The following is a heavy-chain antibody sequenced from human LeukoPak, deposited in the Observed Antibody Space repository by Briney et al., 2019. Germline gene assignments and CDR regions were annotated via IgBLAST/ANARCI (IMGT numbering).Heavy chain of an antibody. CDR3: ARRLGTYYYGSGRTNWFDP. D-gene: IGHD3-10*01. CDR1: GGSFSGYY. CDR2: INHSGST. V-gene: IGHV4-34*01. Sequence: SETLSLTCAVYGGSFSGYYWSWIRQPPGKGLEWIGEINHSGSTNYNPSLKSRGTISVDTSKNQFSLKLRAVTAADTAVYYCARRLGTYYYGSGRTNWFDPWGQGTLVTVSS. J-gene: IGHJ5*02.